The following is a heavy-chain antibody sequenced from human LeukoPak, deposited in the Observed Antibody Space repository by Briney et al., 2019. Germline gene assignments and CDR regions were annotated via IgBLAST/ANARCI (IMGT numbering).Heavy chain of an antibody. CDR1: GYTFTSYA. CDR3: ARDGYYGSGSYPYYYGMDV. Sequence: ASVKVSCKASGYTFTSYAVHWVRQAPGQRLEWMGWINVGNGNTKYSQKFQGRVTITRDTSANTAYMELRSLRSDDTAVYYCARDGYYGSGSYPYYYGMDVWGQGTTVTVS. CDR2: INVGNGNT. D-gene: IGHD3-10*01. J-gene: IGHJ6*02. V-gene: IGHV1-3*01.